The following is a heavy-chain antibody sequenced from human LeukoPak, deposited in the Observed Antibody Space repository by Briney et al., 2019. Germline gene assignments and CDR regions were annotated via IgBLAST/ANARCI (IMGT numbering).Heavy chain of an antibody. D-gene: IGHD6-19*01. J-gene: IGHJ4*02. CDR2: INPNSGGT. V-gene: IGHV1-2*02. CDR1: GYTFTGYY. CDR3: ARDEGSSGWYYGY. Sequence: GASVKVSCKASGYTFTGYYMHWVRQAPGQGLEWMGWINPNSGGTNYAQKFQGRVTMTRDTSISTAYMELSRLRSDDTAVYYCARDEGSSGWYYGYWGQGTLVTVSS.